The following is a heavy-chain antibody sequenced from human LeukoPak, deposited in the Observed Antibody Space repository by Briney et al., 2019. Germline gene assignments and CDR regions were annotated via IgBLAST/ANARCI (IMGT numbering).Heavy chain of an antibody. CDR1: GFTFSSYA. V-gene: IGHV3-15*01. CDR2: IKSKTDGGTT. J-gene: IGHJ4*02. Sequence: GGSLRLSCAASGFTFSSYAMSWVRQAPGKGLEWVGRIKSKTDGGTTDYAAPVKGRFTISRDGSKNTLYLQMNSLKTEDTAVYYCTTDMYYYDSSGSGGYFDYWGQGTLVTVSS. D-gene: IGHD3-22*01. CDR3: TTDMYYYDSSGSGGYFDY.